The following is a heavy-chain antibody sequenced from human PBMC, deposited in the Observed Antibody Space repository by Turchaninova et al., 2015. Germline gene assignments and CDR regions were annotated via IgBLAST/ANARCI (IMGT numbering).Heavy chain of an antibody. CDR1: GASLATTGAA. CDR2: AYYWSSWSN. CDR3: ARGAQNAFDI. J-gene: IGHJ3*02. Sequence: APDLLQPALTLHLPCDVSGASLATTGAAWNGLRQSPSRGLEWLGRAYYWSSWSNNYAVSVKSRITINPDTSKNQFLLQLQSMTPEDSGIYYCARGAQNAFDIWGQGTLVTVSS. V-gene: IGHV6-1*01.